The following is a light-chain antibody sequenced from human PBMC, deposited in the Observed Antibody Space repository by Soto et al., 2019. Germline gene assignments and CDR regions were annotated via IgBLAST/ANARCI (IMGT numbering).Light chain of an antibody. J-gene: IGKJ3*01. CDR2: GAS. V-gene: IGKV3-15*01. CDR3: QQYGGSFRV. CDR1: QSVRSN. Sequence: EIVMTQSPATLSVSPGERATLSCRASQSVRSNLAWYQQKPGQAPRLLIYGASTRATGIPARFSGSGSGTEFTLTISSLQSEDFAVYYCQQYGGSFRVFGPGTKVDIK.